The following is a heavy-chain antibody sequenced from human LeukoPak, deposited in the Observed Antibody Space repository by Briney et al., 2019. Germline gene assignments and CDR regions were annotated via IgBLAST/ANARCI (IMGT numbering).Heavy chain of an antibody. J-gene: IGHJ4*02. CDR3: AKDREAYGSYGPPDFDY. CDR1: GFTFSSYE. D-gene: IGHD5-18*01. CDR2: ISSSGSTI. V-gene: IGHV3-48*03. Sequence: GGSLRLSCAASGFTFSSYEMNWVRQAPGKGLEWISYISSSGSTIYYADSVKGRFTISRDNAKNSLYLQMNSLRAEDTALYYCAKDREAYGSYGPPDFDYWGQGTLVTVSS.